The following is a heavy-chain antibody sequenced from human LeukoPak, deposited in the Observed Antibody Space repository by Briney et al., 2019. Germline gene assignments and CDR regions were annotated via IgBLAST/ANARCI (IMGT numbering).Heavy chain of an antibody. J-gene: IGHJ4*02. Sequence: PGASVKVSCKASGYTFTGYYMHWVRQAPGQGLEWMGWINPNSGGTNYAQKFQGRVTMTRDTSISTAYMELSRLRSDDTAVYYCAGEYVYSSGWWDYWGQGTLVTVSS. CDR1: GYTFTGYY. CDR2: INPNSGGT. D-gene: IGHD6-19*01. V-gene: IGHV1-2*02. CDR3: AGEYVYSSGWWDY.